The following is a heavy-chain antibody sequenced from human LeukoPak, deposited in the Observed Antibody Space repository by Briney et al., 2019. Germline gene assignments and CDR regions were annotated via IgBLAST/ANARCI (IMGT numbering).Heavy chain of an antibody. CDR3: ARALGIVYSRPFDY. CDR2: INAGNGNT. J-gene: IGHJ4*02. Sequence: GASVKVSCKASGYTFTSYYMHWVRQAPGQGLEWMGWINAGNGNTKYSQKFQGRVTITRDASASTAYMELRSLISEDTAVYYCARALGIVYSRPFDYWGQGTLVTVSS. V-gene: IGHV1-3*01. CDR1: GYTFTSYY. D-gene: IGHD3-22*01.